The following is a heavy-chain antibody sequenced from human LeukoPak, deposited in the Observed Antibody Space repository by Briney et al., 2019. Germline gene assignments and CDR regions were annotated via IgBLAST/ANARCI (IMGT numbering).Heavy chain of an antibody. Sequence: SSETLSLTCTVSGGSISSSSFCWGWIRQPPGKGLEWIGNVYYGGSTYYNPSLKSPVTISVDTSKNQFSLKLNSVTAADTAVYYCAKDRHDILTGYYTWGQGTLVTVSS. V-gene: IGHV4-39*02. J-gene: IGHJ4*02. CDR2: VYYGGST. CDR1: GGSISSSSFC. D-gene: IGHD3-9*01. CDR3: AKDRHDILTGYYT.